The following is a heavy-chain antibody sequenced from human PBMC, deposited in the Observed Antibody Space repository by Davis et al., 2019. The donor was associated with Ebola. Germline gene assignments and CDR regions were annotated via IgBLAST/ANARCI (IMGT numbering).Heavy chain of an antibody. V-gene: IGHV4-59*01. CDR3: SRVRRIEVPVTGGHYYFYGMDV. CDR2: VYVSGNT. J-gene: IGHJ6*02. Sequence: PSETLSLTCTVSGDSISNDYWTWVRQPLGKGLEWLAYVYVSGNTKYNPSFKSRINISVDMSKNQFSLNLNSVTSADTAVYFCSRVRRIEVPVTGGHYYFYGMDVWGQGTSVTVSS. D-gene: IGHD2-21*01. CDR1: GDSISNDY.